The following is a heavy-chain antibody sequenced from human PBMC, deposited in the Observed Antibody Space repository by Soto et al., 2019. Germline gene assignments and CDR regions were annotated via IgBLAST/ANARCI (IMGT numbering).Heavy chain of an antibody. Sequence: GGSLRLSCAASGFTFSIYSMNWVRQAPGKGLEWVSYLSSSSGTIHYAESVKGRFTISRDNAKNLLFLQMSSLRDEDTAVYYCAREPRTAVGATGLFDYWGQGTLVTVSS. J-gene: IGHJ4*02. CDR3: AREPRTAVGATGLFDY. V-gene: IGHV3-48*02. D-gene: IGHD1-26*01. CDR2: LSSSSGTI. CDR1: GFTFSIYS.